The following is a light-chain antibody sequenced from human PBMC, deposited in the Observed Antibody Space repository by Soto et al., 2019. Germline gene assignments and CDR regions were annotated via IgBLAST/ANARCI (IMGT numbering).Light chain of an antibody. Sequence: DIVMTQSPDSLSVSLGERATINCKSSQTVLYSSNNKNHLAWYQQRPGQPPKLLFSWASTRESAVPDRFSASGSGTDFTLSIGSLQAEDVAVYYCQQYYSTPRTFGQGTKVDIK. CDR2: WAS. CDR1: QTVLYSSNNKNH. V-gene: IGKV4-1*01. J-gene: IGKJ1*01. CDR3: QQYYSTPRT.